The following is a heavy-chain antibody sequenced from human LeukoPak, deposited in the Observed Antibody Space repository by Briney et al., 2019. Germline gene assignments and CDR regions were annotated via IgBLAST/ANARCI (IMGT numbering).Heavy chain of an antibody. Sequence: GGSLRLSCAASGFTFDDYGMSWVRQAPGKGLEWVSGINWNGGSTGYADSVKGRFTISRDNAKNSLYLQMNSLRAEDTAVYYCARGPAAAGTYYYYYMDVWGKGTTVTVSS. D-gene: IGHD6-13*01. CDR3: ARGPAAAGTYYYYYMDV. V-gene: IGHV3-20*04. CDR1: GFTFDDYG. J-gene: IGHJ6*03. CDR2: INWNGGST.